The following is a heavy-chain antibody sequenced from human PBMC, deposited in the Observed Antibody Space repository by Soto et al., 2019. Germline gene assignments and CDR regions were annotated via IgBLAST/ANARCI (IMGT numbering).Heavy chain of an antibody. Sequence: VGSLRLSWAASGFTCSSYAMSWVRQATGKGLEWVANIKQDGSDKYYVDSVKGRFTISRDNAKNSLYLQMNSLRAEDTAVYYCARDLFGELYYYYYYMDVWGKGTTVTVSS. CDR2: IKQDGSDK. CDR3: ARDLFGELYYYYYYMDV. J-gene: IGHJ6*03. D-gene: IGHD3-10*02. V-gene: IGHV3-7*01. CDR1: GFTCSSYA.